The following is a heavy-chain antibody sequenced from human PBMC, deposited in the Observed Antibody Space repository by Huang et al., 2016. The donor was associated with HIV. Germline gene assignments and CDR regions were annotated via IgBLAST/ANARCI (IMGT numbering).Heavy chain of an antibody. V-gene: IGHV3-30*03. CDR2: ISYDEDNK. J-gene: IGHJ4*02. Sequence: QILLIESGGGVVQPGRSLRLSCAASGFTFSSYGMHWVRQDTGRGLEWVAVISYDEDNKCYADAVRGRFTISRDNSKNTLYLQMNSLRIEDTAVYYCARGPIRFLAWLLNFDYWGQGALVTVSS. D-gene: IGHD3-3*01. CDR3: ARGPIRFLAWLLNFDY. CDR1: GFTFSSYG.